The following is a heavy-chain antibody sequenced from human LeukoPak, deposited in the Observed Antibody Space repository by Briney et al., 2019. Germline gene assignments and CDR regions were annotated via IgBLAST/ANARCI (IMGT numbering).Heavy chain of an antibody. CDR2: ITWDSGTT. D-gene: IGHD6-19*01. V-gene: IGHV3-43*01. CDR3: AKGYSSGWYPFDY. Sequence: GGSLRLSCAASGFTFDDYTMHWVRHAPGKSLEWVSLITWDSGTTYYKDSVKGRFTISRDNSKNSLYLQMNGLRTEDTALYYCAKGYSSGWYPFDYWGQGTLVTVSS. J-gene: IGHJ4*02. CDR1: GFTFDDYT.